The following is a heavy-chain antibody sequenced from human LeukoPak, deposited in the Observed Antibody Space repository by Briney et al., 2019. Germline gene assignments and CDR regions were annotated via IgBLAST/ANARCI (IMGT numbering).Heavy chain of an antibody. J-gene: IGHJ6*04. V-gene: IGHV4-59*01. CDR2: IYYSGST. CDR1: GGSISSYY. D-gene: IGHD3-10*01. Sequence: PSETLSLTCTVSGGSISSYYWSWIRQPPGKGLEWIGYIYYSGSTNYNPSLKSRVTISVDTSKNQFSLKLSSVTAADTAVYYYARGSDRGYYYYYGMDVWGKGTTVTVSS. CDR3: ARGSDRGYYYYYGMDV.